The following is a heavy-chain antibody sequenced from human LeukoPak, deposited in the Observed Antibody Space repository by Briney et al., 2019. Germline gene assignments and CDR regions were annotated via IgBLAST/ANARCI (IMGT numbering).Heavy chain of an antibody. CDR3: ARSRGYGDYLFGY. V-gene: IGHV3-23*01. D-gene: IGHD4-17*01. CDR2: ISGSGGST. J-gene: IGHJ4*02. CDR1: GFTFSSHA. Sequence: PAGGSLRLSCAASGFTFSSHAMSWVRQAPGKGLEWVSAISGSGGSTYYADSVKGRFTISRDNSKNTLYLQMNSLRAEDTAVYYCARSRGYGDYLFGYWGQGTLVTVSS.